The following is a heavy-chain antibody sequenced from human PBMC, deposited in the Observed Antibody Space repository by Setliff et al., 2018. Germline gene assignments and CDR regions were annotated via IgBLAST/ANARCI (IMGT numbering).Heavy chain of an antibody. CDR2: INPNSGGT. Sequence: ASVKVSCKASGYTFTGYYMHWVRQAPGQGLEWMGWINPNSGGTNYAQKFQGRVTMTRDTSISTAYMELRSLRSDDTAVYYCARDLDYQYYYDSSGRDAFDIWGQGTMVTV. CDR3: ARDLDYQYYYDSSGRDAFDI. V-gene: IGHV1-2*02. J-gene: IGHJ3*02. CDR1: GYTFTGYY. D-gene: IGHD3-22*01.